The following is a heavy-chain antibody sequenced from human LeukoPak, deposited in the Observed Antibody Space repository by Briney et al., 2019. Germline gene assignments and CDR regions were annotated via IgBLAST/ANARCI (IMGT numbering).Heavy chain of an antibody. J-gene: IGHJ4*02. D-gene: IGHD4-23*01. Sequence: ASVKVSCKASGGTFSSYAISWVRQAAGQGLEWMGGIIPIFGTANYAQKFQGRVTITTDESTSTAYMELSSLRSEDTAVYYCARLTQRWLLLGYWGQGTLVTVSS. V-gene: IGHV1-69*05. CDR1: GGTFSSYA. CDR3: ARLTQRWLLLGY. CDR2: IIPIFGTA.